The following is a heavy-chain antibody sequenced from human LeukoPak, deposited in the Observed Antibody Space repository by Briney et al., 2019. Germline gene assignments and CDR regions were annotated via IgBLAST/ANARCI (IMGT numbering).Heavy chain of an antibody. V-gene: IGHV4-34*01. CDR2: INHSAST. J-gene: IGHJ4*02. Sequence: PSETLSLTCAVYGGSFSDYYWSWIRQPPGKGLEWIGEINHSASTNYKPSLKSRVAISVDTSKNQFSLRLTSVTAADTAVYYCASAATSGTYNFDSWGQGTLVTVSS. D-gene: IGHD1-26*01. CDR1: GGSFSDYY. CDR3: ASAATSGTYNFDS.